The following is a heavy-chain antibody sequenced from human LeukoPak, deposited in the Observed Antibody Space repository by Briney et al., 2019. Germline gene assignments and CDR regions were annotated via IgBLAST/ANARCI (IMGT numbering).Heavy chain of an antibody. CDR3: ARSNWNYDLPGYYFDY. J-gene: IGHJ4*02. D-gene: IGHD1-7*01. CDR2: ISGYNGNT. V-gene: IGHV1-18*01. Sequence: ASVKVSCKASGYTFTNYGISWVRQAPGQGLEWMGWISGYNGNTKYAQNLQGRVTMTRDPSISTAYMELSRLKSDDTAVYYCARSNWNYDLPGYYFDYWGQGTLVTVSS. CDR1: GYTFTNYG.